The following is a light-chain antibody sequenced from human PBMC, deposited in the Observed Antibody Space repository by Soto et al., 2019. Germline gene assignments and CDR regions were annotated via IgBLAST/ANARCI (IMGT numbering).Light chain of an antibody. J-gene: IGKJ3*01. CDR3: QQYFRTPN. CDR2: WAS. CDR1: QSVLYSSNNKNY. V-gene: IGKV4-1*01. Sequence: DIVMTQSPDSLAVSLGERATINCKSSQSVLYSSNNKNYLAWYQQKPGQPPKLLIYWASTRESGVPDRFSGSGYGTDFTLTISSLQAEDAALYYCQQYFRTPNFGPGTKVDI.